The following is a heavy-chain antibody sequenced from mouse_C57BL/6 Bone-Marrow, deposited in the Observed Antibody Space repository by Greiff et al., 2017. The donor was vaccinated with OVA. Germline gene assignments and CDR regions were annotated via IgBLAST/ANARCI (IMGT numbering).Heavy chain of an antibody. CDR1: GFTFSDFY. CDR3: ARDAELTLAMDY. D-gene: IGHD1-1*01. V-gene: IGHV7-1*01. Sequence: DVMLVESGGGLVQSGRSLRLSCATSGFTFSDFYMEWVRQAPGKGLEWIAASRNKANDYTTEYSASVKGRFIVSRDTSQSILYLQMNALRAEDTAIYYCARDAELTLAMDYWGQGTSVTVSS. J-gene: IGHJ4*01. CDR2: SRNKANDYTT.